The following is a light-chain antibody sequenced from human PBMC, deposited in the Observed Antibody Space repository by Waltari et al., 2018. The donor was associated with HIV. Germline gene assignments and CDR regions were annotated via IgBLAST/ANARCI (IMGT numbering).Light chain of an antibody. CDR2: RNN. Sequence: TQPPSLSGTPGQRLTIPCSGNTSNIGRNYVFWFRQVPGAAPHLLIDRNNHGPGGVVDRCSGSRSGGSASLVILGLRVDDEADYYCSSWDDRLSGQVFGGGTTVSV. J-gene: IGLJ1*01. CDR3: SSWDDRLSGQV. CDR1: TSNIGRNY. V-gene: IGLV1-47*01.